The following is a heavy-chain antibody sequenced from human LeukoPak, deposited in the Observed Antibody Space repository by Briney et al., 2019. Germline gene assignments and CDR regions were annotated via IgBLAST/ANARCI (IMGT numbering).Heavy chain of an antibody. J-gene: IGHJ4*02. V-gene: IGHV1-2*02. CDR2: INPNSGGT. CDR1: GYTFTGYY. Sequence: ASVKVSCKASGYTFTGYYMHWVRQAPGQGLEWMGWINPNSGGTNYAQKFQGRVTMTRDTSISTAYMELSRLRSDDTAVYHCAIGYDYVWGSYRYVYWGQGTLVTVSS. CDR3: AIGYDYVWGSYRYVY. D-gene: IGHD3-16*02.